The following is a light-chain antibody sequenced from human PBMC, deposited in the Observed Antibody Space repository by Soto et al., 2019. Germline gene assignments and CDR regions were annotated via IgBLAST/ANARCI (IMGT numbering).Light chain of an antibody. CDR1: TGAVTSGHY. J-gene: IGLJ2*01. Sequence: QAVVTQEPSLTVSPGGTVTLTCGSSTGAVTSGHYPYWFQQKPGQAPRTLIYDTSNKHSWTPARFSGSLLGGKAPLTLSGAQPEDEGEYNCLLSHSGAYVVFAGGTKLTVL. CDR2: DTS. V-gene: IGLV7-46*01. CDR3: LLSHSGAYVV.